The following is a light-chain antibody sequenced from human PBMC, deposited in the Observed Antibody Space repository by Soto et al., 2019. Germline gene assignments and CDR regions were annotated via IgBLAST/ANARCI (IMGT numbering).Light chain of an antibody. Sequence: EIVLTQSAGTLSLSPGERATLSCRASQSVSRSYLAWYQQKPGQAPRLLIYGASSRATGIPDRFSGSGSGTDFTLTISRLEPEEFAVYYCQQYGSSPRTFGQGTKVEIK. V-gene: IGKV3-20*01. CDR2: GAS. CDR1: QSVSRSY. CDR3: QQYGSSPRT. J-gene: IGKJ1*01.